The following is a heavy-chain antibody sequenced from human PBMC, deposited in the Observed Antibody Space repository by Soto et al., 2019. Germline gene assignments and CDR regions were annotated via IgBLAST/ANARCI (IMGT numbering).Heavy chain of an antibody. V-gene: IGHV1-24*01. J-gene: IGHJ4*02. CDR3: GIPGATGNLDY. D-gene: IGHD3-10*01. CDR1: GYSFSEMS. CDR2: FDGEDGQT. Sequence: GASVKVSCKVSGYSFSEMSMHWVRRTPEKGLEWMGSFDGEDGQTMYAQKFQGRVTMTEDTSADTAYMELSSLRSDDTAVYYCGIPGATGNLDYWGQGSRVTVYS.